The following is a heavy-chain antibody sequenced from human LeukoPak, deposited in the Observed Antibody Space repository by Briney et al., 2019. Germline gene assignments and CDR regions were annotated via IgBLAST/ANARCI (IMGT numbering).Heavy chain of an antibody. CDR2: IKQDGSEK. Sequence: GGSLRLSCAASGFTFSSYWMSWGRQAPGKGLEWVANIKQDGSEKYYVASVKGRFTISRDNAKKSLYLQMNSLRAEDTAVYYCASIAPGTSYIRKWGQGTLVTVSS. CDR1: GFTFSSYW. J-gene: IGHJ4*02. D-gene: IGHD3-10*01. CDR3: ASIAPGTSYIRK. V-gene: IGHV3-7*02.